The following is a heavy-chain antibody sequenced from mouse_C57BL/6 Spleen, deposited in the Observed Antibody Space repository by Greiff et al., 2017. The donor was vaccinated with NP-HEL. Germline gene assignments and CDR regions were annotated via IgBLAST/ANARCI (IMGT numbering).Heavy chain of an antibody. V-gene: IGHV1-7*01. J-gene: IGHJ4*01. CDR3: ARSYYGNSYAMDY. CDR2: INPSSGYT. CDR1: GYTFTSYW. D-gene: IGHD2-10*01. Sequence: VQLQQSGAELAKPGASVKLSCKASGYTFTSYWMHWVKQRPGQGLEWIGYINPSSGYTKYNQKFKDKATLTADKSSSTAYMQLSSLTYEDSAVYYCARSYYGNSYAMDYWGQGTSVTVSS.